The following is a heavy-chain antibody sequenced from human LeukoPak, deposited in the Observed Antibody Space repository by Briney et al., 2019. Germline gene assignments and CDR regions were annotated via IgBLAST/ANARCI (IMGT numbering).Heavy chain of an antibody. CDR3: ASYDFWSGRATGAFDI. V-gene: IGHV4-59*01. J-gene: IGHJ3*02. CDR2: IYYSGST. D-gene: IGHD3-3*01. Sequence: SETLSLTCTVSGGSISSYYWSWIRQPPGKGLEWIGYIYYSGSTNYNPSLKSRVTISVDTSKNQFSLKLSSVTAADTAVYYCASYDFWSGRATGAFDIWGQGTMVAVSS. CDR1: GGSISSYY.